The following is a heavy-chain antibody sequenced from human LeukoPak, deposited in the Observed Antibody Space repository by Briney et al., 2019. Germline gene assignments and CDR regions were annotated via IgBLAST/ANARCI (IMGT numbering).Heavy chain of an antibody. V-gene: IGHV3-30*03. J-gene: IGHJ4*02. CDR3: ARDNSWSGYSRI. CDR1: GFTSSSYG. CDR2: ISYDGSNK. Sequence: PGGSLRLSCAASGFTSSSYGMHWVRQAPGKGLEWVAVISYDGSNKYYADSVKGRFTISRDNAKNSLYLQMNSLRAEDTAVYYCARDNSWSGYSRIWGQGTLVTVSS. D-gene: IGHD3-3*01.